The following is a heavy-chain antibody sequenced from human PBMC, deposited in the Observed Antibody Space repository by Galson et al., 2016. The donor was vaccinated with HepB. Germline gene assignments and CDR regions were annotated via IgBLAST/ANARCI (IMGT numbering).Heavy chain of an antibody. J-gene: IGHJ5*02. V-gene: IGHV4-59*08. CDR2: IYSRGTT. CDR1: GGSISSYY. CDR3: AGHGAISPYRRNWFDP. D-gene: IGHD1-26*01. Sequence: SETLSLTCTVSGGSISSYYWSWIRQPPGKGLQWIGYIYSRGTTNYNPSLKSRVTIALDTSQNQFSLMLTSVNAADTAVYYCAGHGAISPYRRNWFDPWGQGALVTVSS.